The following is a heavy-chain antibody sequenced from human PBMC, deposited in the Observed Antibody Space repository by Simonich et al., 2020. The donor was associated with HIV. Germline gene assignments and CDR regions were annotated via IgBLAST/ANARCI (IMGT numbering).Heavy chain of an antibody. D-gene: IGHD6-19*01. Sequence: EVQLVQSGAAVKKPGESLKISCKGSGYNFPNYWIGWGRQMPGKGLEWMGINYPGDSDTTYSPSFQGQVTISADKSISTAYLQWSSLKASDTAMYYCVRRMAGTDAFDIWGQGTMVTVSS. V-gene: IGHV5-51*03. CDR2: NYPGDSDT. CDR1: GYNFPNYW. J-gene: IGHJ3*02. CDR3: VRRMAGTDAFDI.